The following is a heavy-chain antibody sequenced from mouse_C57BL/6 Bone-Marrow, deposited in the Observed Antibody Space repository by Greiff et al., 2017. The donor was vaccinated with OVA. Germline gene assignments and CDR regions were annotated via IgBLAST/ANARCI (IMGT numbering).Heavy chain of an antibody. CDR2: IRNKANGYTT. CDR3: ARHIHYRKLVYYVDY. J-gene: IGHJ2*01. V-gene: IGHV7-3*01. Sequence: EVMLVESGGGLVQPGGSLSLSCAASGFTFTDYYMSWVRQPPGKALEWLGFIRNKANGYTTEYSASVKGRFTISRDNSQSILYLQMNALRAEDSATYYCARHIHYRKLVYYVDYWGQGTTLTVSS. D-gene: IGHD2-14*01. CDR1: GFTFTDYY.